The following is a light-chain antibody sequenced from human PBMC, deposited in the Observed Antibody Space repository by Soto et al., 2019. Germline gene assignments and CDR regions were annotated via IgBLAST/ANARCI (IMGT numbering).Light chain of an antibody. Sequence: EIVMTQSPATLSVSPGERATLSCRASQRISSNLAWYQHTTGQAPRLLIYAASTRATGIPARFSGSGSDTECTLTISSLQSEDLAVYYCQHDNNWPPYTFGQGTRLEIK. V-gene: IGKV3-15*01. CDR1: QRISSN. J-gene: IGKJ2*01. CDR2: AAS. CDR3: QHDNNWPPYT.